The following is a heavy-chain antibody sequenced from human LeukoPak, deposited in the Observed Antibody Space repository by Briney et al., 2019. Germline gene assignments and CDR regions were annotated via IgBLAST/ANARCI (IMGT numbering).Heavy chain of an antibody. CDR2: IYYSGST. CDR3: ARQGYGDFSSRPFDY. D-gene: IGHD4-17*01. V-gene: IGHV4-39*01. J-gene: IGHJ4*02. Sequence: SETLSLTCTVSGGSISSSSYYWGWIRQPPGKGLEWIGSIYYSGSTYYNPSLKTRVSLSVDTSKKQFSLKLRSVTAADTAVYYCARQGYGDFSSRPFDYWGQGTLVTVSS. CDR1: GGSISSSSYY.